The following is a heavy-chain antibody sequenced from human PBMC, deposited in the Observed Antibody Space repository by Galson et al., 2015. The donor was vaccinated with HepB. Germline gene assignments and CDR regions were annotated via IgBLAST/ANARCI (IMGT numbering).Heavy chain of an antibody. CDR3: ARVSVGGSYYLTDWYFDL. CDR1: GYTFTSYA. D-gene: IGHD1-26*01. Sequence: SCKAPGYTFTSYAMHWVRQAPGQRLEWMGWINAGNGNTKYSQKFQGRVTITRDTSASTAYMELSSLRSEDTAVYYCARVSVGGSYYLTDWYFDLWGRGTLVTVSS. CDR2: INAGNGNT. V-gene: IGHV1-3*01. J-gene: IGHJ2*01.